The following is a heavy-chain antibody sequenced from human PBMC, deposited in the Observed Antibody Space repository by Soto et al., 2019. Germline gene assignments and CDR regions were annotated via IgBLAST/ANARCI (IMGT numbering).Heavy chain of an antibody. CDR1: GGSISSGDYY. CDR3: AREDCRSTSCSYSTGSYYFDY. J-gene: IGHJ4*02. CDR2: IYYSGNT. Sequence: QVQLQESGPGLVKPSQTLSLTCTVSGGSISSGDYYWSWIRQPPGKGLEWIGYIYYSGNTYYNPSLKSRINMSVDTSKNQFSLTLSSVTAADTAVYYCAREDCRSTSCSYSTGSYYFDYWGQGTLVTLSS. V-gene: IGHV4-30-4*01. D-gene: IGHD2-2*01.